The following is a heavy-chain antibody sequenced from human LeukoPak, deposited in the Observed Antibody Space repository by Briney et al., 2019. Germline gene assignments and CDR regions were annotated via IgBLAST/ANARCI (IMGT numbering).Heavy chain of an antibody. J-gene: IGHJ6*03. CDR1: GFTFSSYA. V-gene: IGHV3-23*01. CDR2: ISGSGGST. Sequence: GGSLRLSCAASGFTFSSYAMHWVRQAPGKGLEWVSAISGSGGSTYYADSVKGRFTISRDNSKNTLYLQMNSLRAEDTAVYYCAKDEYYYDSSGYSDYYYYYMDVWGKGTTVTVSS. CDR3: AKDEYYYDSSGYSDYYYYYMDV. D-gene: IGHD3-22*01.